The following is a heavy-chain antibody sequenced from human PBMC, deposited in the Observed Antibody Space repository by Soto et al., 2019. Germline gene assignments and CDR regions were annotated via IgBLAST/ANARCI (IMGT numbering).Heavy chain of an antibody. J-gene: IGHJ4*02. V-gene: IGHV3-30*04. CDR2: ISYDGRNE. Sequence: QVKLVESGGGVVQPGRSLRLSCAASGFSFSSYAMHWVRQAPGKGLEWLSFISYDGRNEYYADSVKGRFTVSRDSSENTLCLQINTLKPEDTAVYYCARDGCPNGVCFNDYWGQGTLVTVSP. CDR3: ARDGCPNGVCFNDY. CDR1: GFSFSSYA. D-gene: IGHD2-8*01.